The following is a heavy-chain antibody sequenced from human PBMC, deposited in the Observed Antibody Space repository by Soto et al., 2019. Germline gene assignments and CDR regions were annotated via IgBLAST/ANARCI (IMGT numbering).Heavy chain of an antibody. CDR1: GFSFSQYG. CDR2: IWYDGHNK. D-gene: IGHD3-16*01. Sequence: QVQLVESGGGVIQPGRSLRLSCAASGFSFSQYGMHGVRQAPGKGLEWVALIWYDGHNKYYVDSVKGRFTISRDISKNTLFLEMNSLTVEDTAIYYCAREGQGGNGLDVWGQGTTVTVSS. CDR3: AREGQGGNGLDV. J-gene: IGHJ6*02. V-gene: IGHV3-33*01.